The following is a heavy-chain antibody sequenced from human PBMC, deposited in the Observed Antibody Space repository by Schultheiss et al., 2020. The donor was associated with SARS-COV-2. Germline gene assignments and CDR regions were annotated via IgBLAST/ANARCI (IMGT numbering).Heavy chain of an antibody. CDR3: ARDRQWLAPNDY. Sequence: ASVKVSCKASGGTFSSYTISWVRQAPGQGLEWMGRISAYNGNTNYAQKLQGRVTMTTDTSTSTAYMELRSLRSDDTAVYYCARDRQWLAPNDYWGQGTLVTVSS. CDR1: GGTFSSYT. CDR2: ISAYNGNT. V-gene: IGHV1-18*01. D-gene: IGHD6-19*01. J-gene: IGHJ4*02.